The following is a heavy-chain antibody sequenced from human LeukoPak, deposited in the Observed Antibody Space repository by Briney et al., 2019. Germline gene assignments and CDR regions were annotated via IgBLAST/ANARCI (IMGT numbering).Heavy chain of an antibody. CDR3: VRENYKFDY. Sequence: ASVKASCRASGYTLNAYYMHWVRQAPGPGLEGMGRINPNSGDTRYAQKFQGRVTITRDTSISTAYMELSSLRSDDTAVYYCVRENYKFDYWGQGTLVTVSS. J-gene: IGHJ4*02. CDR1: GYTLNAYY. D-gene: IGHD3-10*01. V-gene: IGHV1-2*06. CDR2: INPNSGDT.